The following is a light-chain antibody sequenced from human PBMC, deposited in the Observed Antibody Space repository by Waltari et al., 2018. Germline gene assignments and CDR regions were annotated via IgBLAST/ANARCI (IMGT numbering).Light chain of an antibody. J-gene: IGKJ2*01. Sequence: DIQMTQSPSSLSASVGDRVTITCRASQSISSYLNWYQQKPGKAPKVLIYAASSLQSGVPSRFRGSGSGTDFTLTISSLQPEDFATYYCQQSYSLYTFGQGTKLQIK. CDR3: QQSYSLYT. CDR2: AAS. V-gene: IGKV1-39*01. CDR1: QSISSY.